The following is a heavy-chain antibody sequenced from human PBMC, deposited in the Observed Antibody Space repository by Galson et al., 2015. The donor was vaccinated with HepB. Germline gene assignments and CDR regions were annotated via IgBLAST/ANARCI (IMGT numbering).Heavy chain of an antibody. CDR1: RYTFTSYW. CDR2: IYPGDSDT. V-gene: IGHV5-51*03. D-gene: IGHD4-17*01. Sequence: QSGAEVKKPGESLKISCKGSRYTFTSYWMAWVRQMPGKGLEWMGIIYPGDSDTRYSPSFKGQVTISADKSINTAYLQWSSLKVSDTAMYYCASTTVTTWAYASFDSWGQGTLVTVSS. J-gene: IGHJ4*02. CDR3: ASTTVTTWAYASFDS.